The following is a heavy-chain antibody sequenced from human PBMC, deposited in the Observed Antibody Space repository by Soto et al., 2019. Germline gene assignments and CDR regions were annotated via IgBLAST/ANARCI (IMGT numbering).Heavy chain of an antibody. Sequence: SGPTPVNPTQTLTLTCTFPGFSLSTSEVGVGWIRQPPGKALEWLALIYWDDDKRYSPSLKSRLTITKDTSKKQVVLTMTKMDPVDTATYYCAHSRPAEYLDVWGQGTTVTVSS. CDR2: IYWDDDK. CDR3: AHSRPAEYLDV. CDR1: GFSLSTSEVG. V-gene: IGHV2-5*02. D-gene: IGHD2-2*01. J-gene: IGHJ6*02.